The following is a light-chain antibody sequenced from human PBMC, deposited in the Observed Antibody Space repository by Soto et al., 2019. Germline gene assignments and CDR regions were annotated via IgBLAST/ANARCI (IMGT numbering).Light chain of an antibody. J-gene: IGKJ5*01. CDR3: QQSYSTPIT. V-gene: IGKV1-12*01. Sequence: DIHLTQSPCSVSASVGDRVTITCRASQAITSWLAWYQQKPGKAPKLLIYAASSLQSGVPSRFSGSGSGTDFTLTISSLQPEDFATYYCQQSYSTPITFGQGTRLEIK. CDR1: QAITSW. CDR2: AAS.